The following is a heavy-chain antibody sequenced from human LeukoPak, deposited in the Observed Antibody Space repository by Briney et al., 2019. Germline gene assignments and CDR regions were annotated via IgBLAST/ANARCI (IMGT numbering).Heavy chain of an antibody. CDR1: AFTFSDYY. CDR3: ARGPSRDSSGYFDW. D-gene: IGHD3-22*01. V-gene: IGHV3-11*04. J-gene: IGHJ4*02. Sequence: SGGSLRLSCAASAFTFSDYYMSWVRRAPGKGLEWVSYISASGSTIYYADSVRGRFVISRDDGKNSLYLQMNNLRGEDTAVYYCARGPSRDSSGYFDWWGQGTLVTVSS. CDR2: ISASGSTI.